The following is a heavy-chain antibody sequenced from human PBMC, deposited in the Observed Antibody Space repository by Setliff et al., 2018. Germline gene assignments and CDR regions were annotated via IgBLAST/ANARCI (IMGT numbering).Heavy chain of an antibody. D-gene: IGHD3-22*01. CDR2: IYHSGST. J-gene: IGHJ5*02. V-gene: IGHV4-38-2*01. CDR3: ARTNYYDSSTYFNWFDP. CDR1: GYSISSGYY. Sequence: SETLSLTCAVSGYSISSGYYWGWIRQPPGKGLEWIGSIYHSGSTYYNPSLKSRVTMSVDTSKNQFSLKLSSVTAADTAVHYCARTNYYDSSTYFNWFDPWGQGTLVTVSS.